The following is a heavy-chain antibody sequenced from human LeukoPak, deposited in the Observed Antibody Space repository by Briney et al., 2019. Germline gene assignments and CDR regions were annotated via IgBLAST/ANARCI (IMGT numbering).Heavy chain of an antibody. Sequence: GGSLRLSCAASGFTFSSYAMSWVRQAPGKGLEWVSAISGSGGSTYYADSVKGRFTISRDTSKNTLYLQINSLRVEDTAVYYCIVFGDSNHWGQETLVTVSS. V-gene: IGHV3-23*01. CDR3: IVFGDSNH. J-gene: IGHJ5*02. D-gene: IGHD4-17*01. CDR1: GFTFSSYA. CDR2: ISGSGGST.